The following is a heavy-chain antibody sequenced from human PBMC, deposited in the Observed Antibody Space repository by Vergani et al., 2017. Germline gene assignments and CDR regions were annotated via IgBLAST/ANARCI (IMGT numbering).Heavy chain of an antibody. J-gene: IGHJ5*02. CDR3: ARDLRLLYNRFDP. V-gene: IGHV3-23*01. CDR2: ISDGGGST. D-gene: IGHD1-14*01. Sequence: EVHLLESGGGLVQPGGSLRLSCAGSEFTFSHFAMSWVRQAPEKGLEWVSVISDGGGSTYYADSVKGRFTISRDNSKSTMYLQMNSLRDEDTGVYYCARDLRLLYNRFDPWGQGTLVTVSS. CDR1: EFTFSHFA.